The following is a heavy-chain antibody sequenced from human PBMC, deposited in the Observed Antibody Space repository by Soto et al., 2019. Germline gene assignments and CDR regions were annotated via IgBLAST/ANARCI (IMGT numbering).Heavy chain of an antibody. CDR3: ARSGPTAGY. D-gene: IGHD3-10*01. CDR1: GYTFTSYA. CDR2: ISAYNGNT. V-gene: IGHV1-18*01. J-gene: IGHJ4*02. Sequence: QVQLVQSGAEVKKPGASVKVSCKASGYTFTSYAISWVRQAPGQGLEWMGWISAYNGNTNYAHKLQGRVTMTTDTPTTPAHMQLRGLRSDARAVYYCARSGPTAGYWGQGTLVSVSS.